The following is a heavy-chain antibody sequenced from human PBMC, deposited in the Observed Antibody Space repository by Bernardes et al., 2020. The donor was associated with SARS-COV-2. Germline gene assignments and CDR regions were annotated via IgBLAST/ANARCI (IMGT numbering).Heavy chain of an antibody. Sequence: SETLSLTCAVYGGSFSGYYWSWIRQPPGKGLEWIGEINHSGSTNFNPSLKSRVTISVDTSKNQFSLKLSSVTAADTAVYYCARGAQYSKRRWFDPWGQGTLVTVSS. CDR2: INHSGST. D-gene: IGHD4-4*01. V-gene: IGHV4-34*01. CDR3: ARGAQYSKRRWFDP. J-gene: IGHJ5*02. CDR1: GGSFSGYY.